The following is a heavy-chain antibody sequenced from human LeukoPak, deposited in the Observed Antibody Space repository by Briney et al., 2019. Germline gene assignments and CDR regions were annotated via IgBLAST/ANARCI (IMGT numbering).Heavy chain of an antibody. V-gene: IGHV4-59*01. J-gene: IGHJ3*02. D-gene: IGHD6-19*01. CDR3: ARDLLGAVAGDAFDI. CDR2: IYYSGST. CDR1: GGSMNNYY. Sequence: SETLSLTCTVSGGSMNNYYWSWIRQPPGKGLEWIGYIYYSGSTNYNPSLKSRVTISVDTSKNQFSLKLSSVTAADTAVYYCARDLLGAVAGDAFDIWGQGTTVTVSS.